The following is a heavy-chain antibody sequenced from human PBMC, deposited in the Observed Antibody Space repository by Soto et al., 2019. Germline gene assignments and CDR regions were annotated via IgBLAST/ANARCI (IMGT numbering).Heavy chain of an antibody. J-gene: IGHJ4*02. D-gene: IGHD5-18*01. V-gene: IGHV4-39*01. Sequence: QLQLQESGPGLVKPSETLSLTCTVSGGSISSSSYYWGWIRQPPGKGLEWIGSIYYSGSTYYNPSLKSRVTISVDTSKNQFSLKLSSVTAADTAVYYCARPSQDTAMVFYWGQGTLVTVSS. CDR2: IYYSGST. CDR3: ARPSQDTAMVFY. CDR1: GGSISSSSYY.